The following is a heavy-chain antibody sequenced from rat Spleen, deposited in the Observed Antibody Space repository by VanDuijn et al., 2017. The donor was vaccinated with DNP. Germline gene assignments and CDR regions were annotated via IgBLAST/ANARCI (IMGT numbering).Heavy chain of an antibody. V-gene: IGHV1-57*01. CDR3: ARTGYVYYPFAY. CDR2: INTGSEST. J-gene: IGHJ3*01. Sequence: QVQLQQSGAELAKPGSSVKISCKASGYTFTSYAISWIKQTTGQGLEYIGYINTGSESTYYNEKFKGKATLTVDKSSSTAFMQLSSLTPEDTAVYYCARTGYVYYPFAYWGQGTLVTVSS. D-gene: IGHD1-6*01. CDR1: GYTFTSYA.